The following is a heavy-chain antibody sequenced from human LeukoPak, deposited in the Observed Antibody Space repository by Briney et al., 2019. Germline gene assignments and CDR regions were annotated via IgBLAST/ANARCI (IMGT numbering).Heavy chain of an antibody. CDR3: ARYSSSSTFFDY. D-gene: IGHD6-6*01. V-gene: IGHV4-31*03. J-gene: IGHJ4*02. CDR2: IYYSGSST. CDR1: GGSISSGGYY. Sequence: SQTLSLTCTVSGGSISSGGYYWSWIRQHPGKGLEWIGYIYYSGSSTNYNPSLKSRVTISVDRSNNQFSLKLSSVTAADTAVYYCARYSSSSTFFDYWGQGILVTVSS.